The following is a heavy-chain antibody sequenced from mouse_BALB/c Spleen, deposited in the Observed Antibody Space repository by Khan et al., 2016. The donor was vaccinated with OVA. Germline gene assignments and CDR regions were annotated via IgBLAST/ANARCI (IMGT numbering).Heavy chain of an antibody. V-gene: IGHV1S136*01. CDR2: INFYNDGT. Sequence: VQLKQSGPELVKPGASVKMSCKASGYTFTSYVMHWVKQKPGQGLEWIGYINFYNDGTKYNEKFKGKATLTSDKASSTAYMELSSLTSEDSAVYYCVRIHYGSSLDYWGQGTTLTVSS. D-gene: IGHD1-1*01. CDR3: VRIHYGSSLDY. J-gene: IGHJ2*01. CDR1: GYTFTSYV.